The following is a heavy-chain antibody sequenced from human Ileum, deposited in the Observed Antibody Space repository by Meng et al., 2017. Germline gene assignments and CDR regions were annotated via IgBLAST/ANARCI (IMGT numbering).Heavy chain of an antibody. D-gene: IGHD6-19*01. CDR3: ARTSGWFYY. V-gene: IGHV4-34*01. J-gene: IGHJ4*02. CDR1: GALQWCL. CDR2: INHSGST. Sequence: AQPHPWGARLVEASAAPCPSPGFSCGALQWCLRSWIRQPPGKGLEWIGEINHSGSTNYNPSLKSRVTISVDTSKNQFSLKLSSVTAADTAVYYCARTSGWFYYWGQGTLVTVSS.